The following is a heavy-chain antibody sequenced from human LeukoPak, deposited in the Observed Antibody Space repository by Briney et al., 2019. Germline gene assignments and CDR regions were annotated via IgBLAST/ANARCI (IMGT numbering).Heavy chain of an antibody. J-gene: IGHJ4*02. CDR2: ISGSGGST. V-gene: IGHV3-23*01. D-gene: IGHD6-19*01. CDR3: ARDRRRVAVAGTSKNLNDY. CDR1: GFTFSSYA. Sequence: GGSLRLSCAASGFTFSSYAMSWVRQAPGKGLEWVSAISGSGGSTYYADSVKGRFTISRDNSKNTLYLQMNSLRAEDTAVYYCARDRRRVAVAGTSKNLNDYWGQGTLVTVSS.